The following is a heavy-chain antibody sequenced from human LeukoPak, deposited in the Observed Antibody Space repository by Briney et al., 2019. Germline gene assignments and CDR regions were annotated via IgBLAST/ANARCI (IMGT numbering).Heavy chain of an antibody. CDR1: GFTFSNYV. D-gene: IGHD6-13*01. V-gene: IGHV3-21*01. CDR3: ARGSSSGLKSYYFDY. Sequence: GGSLRLSXAASGFTFSNYVINWVRQAPGKGLEWVSSISSGSTYIYYADLVKGRFTISRDNANSSLYLQMSSLRDEDTAVYYCARGSSSGLKSYYFDYWGQGTPVTVSS. J-gene: IGHJ4*02. CDR2: ISSGSTYI.